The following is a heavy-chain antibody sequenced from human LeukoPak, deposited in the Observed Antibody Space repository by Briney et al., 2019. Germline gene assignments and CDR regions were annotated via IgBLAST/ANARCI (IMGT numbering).Heavy chain of an antibody. CDR1: GYTFTGYY. V-gene: IGHV1-2*02. CDR2: INPNSGGT. J-gene: IGHJ5*02. D-gene: IGHD2-2*01. CDR3: ARGDYCSSTSCYNWFDP. Sequence: ASVKVSCKASGYTFTGYYMHWVRQAPGQGLEWMGWINPNSGGTNYAQKFQGRVTITADESTSTAYMELSSLRSEDTAVYYCARGDYCSSTSCYNWFDPWGQGTLVTVSS.